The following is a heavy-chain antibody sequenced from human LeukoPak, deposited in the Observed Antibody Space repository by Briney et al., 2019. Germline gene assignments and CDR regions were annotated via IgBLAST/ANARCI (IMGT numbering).Heavy chain of an antibody. J-gene: IGHJ5*02. V-gene: IGHV3-66*01. D-gene: IGHD6-13*01. CDR1: GFTVRSNS. Sequence: PGGSLRLSCAASGFTVRSNSMSWVRQAPGKGLEWVSVIYSGGSTDYAGSVKGRFTISRDNSKNTLYLQMNSLRAEDTAVYYCARGLAAAGWFDPWGQGTLVTVSS. CDR3: ARGLAAAGWFDP. CDR2: IYSGGST.